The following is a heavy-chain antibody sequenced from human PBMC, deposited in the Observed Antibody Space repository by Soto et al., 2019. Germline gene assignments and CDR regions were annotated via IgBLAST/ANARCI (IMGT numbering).Heavy chain of an antibody. J-gene: IGHJ4*02. CDR2: LDNDGTNT. V-gene: IGHV3-74*01. CDR1: GFTFSTYW. D-gene: IGHD3-16*01. CDR3: ARDGGTYFDY. Sequence: GGSLRLSCAASGFTFSTYWMHWVRQAPGKGLAWVSRLDNDGTNTRYADSVKGRFTVSRDNGKNTVYLQMDSLSAEDTAVYSCARDGGTYFDYWGQGTLVTVSS.